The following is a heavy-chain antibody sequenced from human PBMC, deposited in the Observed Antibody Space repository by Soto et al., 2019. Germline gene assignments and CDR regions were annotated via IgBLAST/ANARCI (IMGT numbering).Heavy chain of an antibody. CDR2: ISAYNGNT. CDR3: ARGGITMIVVHYYGMDV. V-gene: IGHV1-18*01. CDR1: GYTFTSYG. D-gene: IGHD3-22*01. Sequence: ASVKVSCKASGYTFTSYGISWVRQAPGQGLEWMGWISAYNGNTNYAQKLQGRVTMTTDTSTSTAYMELRSLRSDDTAVYYCARGGITMIVVHYYGMDVWGQGTTVTVS. J-gene: IGHJ6*02.